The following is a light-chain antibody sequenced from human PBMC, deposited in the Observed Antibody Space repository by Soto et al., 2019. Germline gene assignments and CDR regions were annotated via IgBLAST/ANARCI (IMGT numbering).Light chain of an antibody. CDR1: QSVRSN. CDR2: GAS. V-gene: IGKV3-15*01. Sequence: ETMMTQSPGTLSLSPGERATLSCRASQSVRSNLAWYQQKPGQAPSLLIYGASTRATGVPDRFSGTVSGTEFTLTISSLKSEDYAVYYCQQYKSWPPITFGQGTRLEIK. J-gene: IGKJ5*01. CDR3: QQYKSWPPIT.